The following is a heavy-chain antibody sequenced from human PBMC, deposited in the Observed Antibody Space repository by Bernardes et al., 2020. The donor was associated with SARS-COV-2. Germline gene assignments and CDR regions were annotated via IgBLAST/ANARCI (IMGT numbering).Heavy chain of an antibody. Sequence: SETLSLTCTVSGGSISSGGYYWSWIRQHPGEGLEWIGYIYYTGSTYYNPSLKSRVTISLDTSKNQFSLRLSSVTAADTAVYYCARGWCPPGGSCYIMSYNLFDPWGQGTLVTVSS. J-gene: IGHJ5*02. V-gene: IGHV4-31*03. D-gene: IGHD2-15*01. CDR3: ARGWCPPGGSCYIMSYNLFDP. CDR2: IYYTGST. CDR1: GGSISSGGYY.